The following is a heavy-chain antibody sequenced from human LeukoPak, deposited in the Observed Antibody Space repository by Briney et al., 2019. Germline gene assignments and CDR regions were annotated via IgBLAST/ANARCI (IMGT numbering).Heavy chain of an antibody. D-gene: IGHD2-2*01. CDR2: ISGSDTST. CDR1: GFTFSSYA. CDR3: AKGLSTSCYSAMDV. V-gene: IGHV3-23*01. Sequence: GGSLRLSCAASGFTFSSYAMTCVRQAPGKGLEWVSVISGSDTSTYYADSVRGRFTISRDNSKNTLYLRMNSLRAEDTAVYHCAKGLSTSCYSAMDVWGQGTTLTVSS. J-gene: IGHJ6*02.